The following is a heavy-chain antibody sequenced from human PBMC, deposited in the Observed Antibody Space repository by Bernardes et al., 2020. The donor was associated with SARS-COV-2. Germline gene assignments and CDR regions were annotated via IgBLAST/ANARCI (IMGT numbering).Heavy chain of an antibody. V-gene: IGHV1-18*01. J-gene: IGHJ4*02. CDR2: VNTYNGDT. CDR3: ARDRGLPGRIVRLSAPNDY. D-gene: IGHD1-26*01. Sequence: ASVKVSCKASGYSLTFYGVNWVRQAPGQGLEWMGWVNTYNGDTKYAQRVQDRITMTTDTSTGTAYMELRSLRSDDTAMYYCARDRGLPGRIVRLSAPNDYWGQGTMVTVSS. CDR1: GYSLTFYG.